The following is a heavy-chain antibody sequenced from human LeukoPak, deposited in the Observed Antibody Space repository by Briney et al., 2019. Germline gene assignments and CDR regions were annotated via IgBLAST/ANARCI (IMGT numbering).Heavy chain of an antibody. Sequence: PGGSLRLSCAASGFTFSSYAMSWVRQAPGKGLEWVSAISGSGGSTYYADSVKGRLTISRDNSKNTLYLQMNSLRAEDTAVYYCAKGKEYSSSSVACDYWGQGTLVTVSS. V-gene: IGHV3-23*01. J-gene: IGHJ4*02. CDR2: ISGSGGST. CDR1: GFTFSSYA. CDR3: AKGKEYSSSSVACDY. D-gene: IGHD6-6*01.